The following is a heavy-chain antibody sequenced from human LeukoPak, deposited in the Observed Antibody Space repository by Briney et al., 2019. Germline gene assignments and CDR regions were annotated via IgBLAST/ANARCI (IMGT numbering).Heavy chain of an antibody. CDR3: ARGGNYDGSLYAAWFFDV. J-gene: IGHJ2*01. Sequence: GGSLRLSCAASGFTFSNYAMSWVRQAPGKGLEWVSGISGSGTSTYYADSVKGRFTISRDNSKNTLYLQMNSLRAEDTAVYYCARGGNYDGSLYAAWFFDVWGRGTLVTVSS. CDR1: GFTFSNYA. D-gene: IGHD3-16*01. CDR2: ISGSGTST. V-gene: IGHV3-23*01.